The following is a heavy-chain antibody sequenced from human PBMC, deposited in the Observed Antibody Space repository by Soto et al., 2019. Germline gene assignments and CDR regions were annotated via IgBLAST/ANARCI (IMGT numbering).Heavy chain of an antibody. CDR2: ISAYNGNT. CDR1: GYTFTSYG. Sequence: GASVKVSCKASGYTFTSYGISWVRQAPGQGLEWMGWISAYNGNTNYAQKLQGRVTMTTDTSTSTAYMELRSLRSDDTAVYYCARDSILTGYYSGGYSFDYWGQGTLVTVSS. J-gene: IGHJ4*02. D-gene: IGHD3-9*01. CDR3: ARDSILTGYYSGGYSFDY. V-gene: IGHV1-18*01.